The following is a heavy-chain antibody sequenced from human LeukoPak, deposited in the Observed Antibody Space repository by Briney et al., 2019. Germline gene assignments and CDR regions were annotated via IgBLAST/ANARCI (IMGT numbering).Heavy chain of an antibody. J-gene: IGHJ4*02. Sequence: PGGSLRLSCAASGFTFSNYVMHWVRQAPGKGLEYVSAISTNGGSTYYADSVKGRFTISRDNSKDTLYLQMSSLRAEDTAVYYCYSGSQGFPYWGQGTLVTVSS. V-gene: IGHV3-64D*09. CDR2: ISTNGGST. CDR3: YSGSQGFPY. CDR1: GFTFSNYV. D-gene: IGHD1-26*01.